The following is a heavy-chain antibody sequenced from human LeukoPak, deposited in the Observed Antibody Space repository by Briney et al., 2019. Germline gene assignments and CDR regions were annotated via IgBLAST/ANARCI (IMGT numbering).Heavy chain of an antibody. CDR2: ISSSGSTI. V-gene: IGHV3-48*03. CDR3: ARDVHGSGSYRIDAFDI. D-gene: IGHD3-10*01. CDR1: GFTFSSYE. J-gene: IGHJ3*02. Sequence: PGGSLRLSCAASGFTFSSYEMNWVRQAPGKGLEWVSYISSSGSTIYYADSVKGRFTISRDNAKNSLYLQMNSLRAEDTAVYYCARDVHGSGSYRIDAFDIWGQGTMVTVSS.